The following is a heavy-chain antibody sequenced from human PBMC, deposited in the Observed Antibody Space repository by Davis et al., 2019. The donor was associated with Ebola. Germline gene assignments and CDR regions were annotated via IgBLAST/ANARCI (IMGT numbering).Heavy chain of an antibody. D-gene: IGHD6-6*01. CDR2: IIPIFVTA. J-gene: IGHJ3*02. V-gene: IGHV1-69*13. CDR3: AIAGLVDPHDAFDI. CDR1: RGTLRSYA. Sequence: SSVKVSCKASRGTLRSYAISWVRQAPGQGLEWMGGIIPIFVTANYAQKFQGRVTITADESTSTAYMELSSLRSEDTDVYYCAIAGLVDPHDAFDIWGQGTMVTVSS.